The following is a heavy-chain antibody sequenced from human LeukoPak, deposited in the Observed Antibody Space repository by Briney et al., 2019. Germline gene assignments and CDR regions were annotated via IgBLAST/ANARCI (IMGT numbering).Heavy chain of an antibody. J-gene: IGHJ4*02. Sequence: SVKVSCKASGGTFSIYAISWVRQAPGQGLEWMGGIIPIFGTANYAQKFQGRVTITADESTSTAYMELSSLRSEDTAVYYCARDGGYDILTGYWGFDYWGQGTLVTVSS. CDR2: IIPIFGTA. CDR1: GGTFSIYA. CDR3: ARDGGYDILTGYWGFDY. D-gene: IGHD3-9*01. V-gene: IGHV1-69*13.